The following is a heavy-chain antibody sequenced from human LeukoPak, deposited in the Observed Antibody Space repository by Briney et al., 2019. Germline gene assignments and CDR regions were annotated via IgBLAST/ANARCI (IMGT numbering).Heavy chain of an antibody. Sequence: GGSLRLSCAASGFTFSSYSMNWVRQAPGKGLEWVSSISSSSSYIYYADSVKGRFTICRDNAKNSLYLQMNSLRAEDTAVYYCARRTYYYDSSGYYYFDYWGQGTLVTVSS. CDR2: ISSSSSYI. J-gene: IGHJ4*02. V-gene: IGHV3-21*01. CDR1: GFTFSSYS. CDR3: ARRTYYYDSSGYYYFDY. D-gene: IGHD3-22*01.